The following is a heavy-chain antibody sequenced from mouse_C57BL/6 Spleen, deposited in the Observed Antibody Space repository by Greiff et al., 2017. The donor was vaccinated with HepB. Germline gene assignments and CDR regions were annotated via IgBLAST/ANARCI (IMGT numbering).Heavy chain of an antibody. CDR1: GYTFTDYN. Sequence: EVQLQESGPELVKPGASVKMSCKASGYTFTDYNMHWVKQSHGKSLEWIGYINPNNGGTSYNQKFKGKATLTVNKSSSTAYMELRSLTSEDSAVYYCAREGRWDYFDYWGQGTTLTVSS. V-gene: IGHV1-22*01. J-gene: IGHJ2*01. CDR2: INPNNGGT. CDR3: AREGRWDYFDY. D-gene: IGHD2-3*01.